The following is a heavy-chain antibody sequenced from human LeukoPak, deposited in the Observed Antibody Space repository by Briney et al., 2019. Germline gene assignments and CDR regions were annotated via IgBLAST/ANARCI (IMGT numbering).Heavy chain of an antibody. CDR1: GFTFRRHG. Sequence: PGGSLRLSCVASGFTFRRHGMNWVRQAPGKGREGVSGISHRGDIKYYVDSVKGRFTVSRDNSKNTLYLQINSLRAEDAAVYYCAKAPVTTCSGAYCYPFDYWGQGTLVTVSS. J-gene: IGHJ4*02. CDR2: ISHRGDIK. D-gene: IGHD2-21*01. V-gene: IGHV3-23*01. CDR3: AKAPVTTCSGAYCYPFDY.